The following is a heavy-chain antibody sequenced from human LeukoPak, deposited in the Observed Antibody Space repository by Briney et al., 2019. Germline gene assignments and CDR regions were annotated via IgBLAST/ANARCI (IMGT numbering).Heavy chain of an antibody. D-gene: IGHD3/OR15-3a*01. V-gene: IGHV3-7*05. CDR1: GFTFKNYW. CDR3: ARAFGLTDY. CDR2: IKQDGSEK. J-gene: IGHJ4*02. Sequence: PGGSLRLSCVASGFTFKNYWMSWVRQAPAPGKGLEWVANIKQDGSEKNYVDSVKGRFTISRDNAKNSLYLQMNSLRAEDTAVYYCARAFGLTDYWGQGTLVTVSS.